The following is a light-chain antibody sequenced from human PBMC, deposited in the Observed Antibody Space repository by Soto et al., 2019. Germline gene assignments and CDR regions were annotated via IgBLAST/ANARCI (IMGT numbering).Light chain of an antibody. CDR1: QSVNSN. CDR2: GAS. J-gene: IGKJ5*01. Sequence: VLTQSPGTLSLSPGERATLSCRASQSVNSNLAWYQQKPGQSPRLLIYGASTRATGIPARFSGSGSGTEFTLTISSLQSEDFAVYYCQQYNNWPITFGQGTRLEIK. CDR3: QQYNNWPIT. V-gene: IGKV3-15*01.